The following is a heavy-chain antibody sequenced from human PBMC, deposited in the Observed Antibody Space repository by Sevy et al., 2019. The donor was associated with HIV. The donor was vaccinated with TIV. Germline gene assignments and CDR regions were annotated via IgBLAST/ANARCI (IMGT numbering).Heavy chain of an antibody. V-gene: IGHV3-33*01. Sequence: GGSLRLSCAASGFTFYTYGIHWVRQAPGKGLEWVAVISYDGSNKYYADSVKGRFTISRDNSKKTLFLQMNSLRAEDKALDYCARENLHWFDSWGQGTLVTVSS. CDR3: ARENLHWFDS. J-gene: IGHJ5*01. CDR2: ISYDGSNK. CDR1: GFTFYTYG.